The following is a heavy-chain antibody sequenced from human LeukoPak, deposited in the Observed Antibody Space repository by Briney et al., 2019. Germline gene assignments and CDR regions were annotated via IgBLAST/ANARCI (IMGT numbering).Heavy chain of an antibody. Sequence: SVKVSRKASGGTFSSYAISWVRQAPGQGLEWMGGIIPIFGTANYAQKFQGRVTITADKSTSTAYMELSSLRSEDTAVYYCARECLYDYVWGSYRWRGFDYWGQGTLVTVSS. V-gene: IGHV1-69*06. CDR3: ARECLYDYVWGSYRWRGFDY. J-gene: IGHJ4*02. CDR1: GGTFSSYA. D-gene: IGHD3-16*02. CDR2: IIPIFGTA.